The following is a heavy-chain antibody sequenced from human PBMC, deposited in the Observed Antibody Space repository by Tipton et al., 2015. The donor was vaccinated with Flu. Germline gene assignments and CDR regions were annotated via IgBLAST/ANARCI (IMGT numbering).Heavy chain of an antibody. Sequence: QLVQSGGGVVHPGGSLRLSCSASGFTFDDYAMHWVRQAPGKGLEWVSGISWASGDIRYADSVKGRFTISRDDAKNSLYLQMNSLRIEDTAVYFCVVPNMDVWGQGTTVIVSS. CDR2: ISWASGDI. CDR3: VVPNMDV. D-gene: IGHD6-6*01. CDR1: GFTFDDYA. J-gene: IGHJ6*01. V-gene: IGHV3-9*01.